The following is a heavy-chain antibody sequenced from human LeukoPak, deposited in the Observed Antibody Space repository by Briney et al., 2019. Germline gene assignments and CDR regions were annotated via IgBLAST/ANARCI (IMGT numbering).Heavy chain of an antibody. Sequence: PXKGLEWVSYISSSSTIYYADSVKGRFTISRDNAKNSLYLQMNSLGAEDTAVYYCARSVDIDYWGQGTLVTVSS. J-gene: IGHJ4*02. CDR2: ISSSSTI. V-gene: IGHV3-69-1*01. CDR3: ARSVDIDY. D-gene: IGHD5-12*01.